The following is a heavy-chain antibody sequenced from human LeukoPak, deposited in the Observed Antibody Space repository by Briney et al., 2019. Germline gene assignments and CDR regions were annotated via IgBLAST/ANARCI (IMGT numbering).Heavy chain of an antibody. V-gene: IGHV4-39*07. CDR2: IYYSGST. D-gene: IGHD3-22*01. J-gene: IGHJ4*02. CDR1: GGSISSSSYY. CDR3: ARVRDLTMIGKIDY. Sequence: SETLSLTCTVSGGSISSSSYYWGWIRQPPGKGLEWIGSIYYSGSTYYNPSLKSRVTISVDTSKNQFSLKLSSVTAADTAVYYCARVRDLTMIGKIDYWGQGTLVIVSS.